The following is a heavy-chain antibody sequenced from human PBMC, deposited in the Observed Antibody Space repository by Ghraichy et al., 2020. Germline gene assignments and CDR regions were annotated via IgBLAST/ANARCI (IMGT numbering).Heavy chain of an antibody. Sequence: SETLSLTCTVSGGSISSAGYYWSWIRQHPEKGLEWIGYMYYGGSSYYNPSLTSRVTMSVDTSQNQFSLKLSSVTAADTAVYYCASTKTAIVSLDYWGQGTLVTVSS. CDR3: ASTKTAIVSLDY. V-gene: IGHV4-31*03. CDR1: GGSISSAGYY. J-gene: IGHJ4*02. CDR2: MYYGGSS. D-gene: IGHD5-18*01.